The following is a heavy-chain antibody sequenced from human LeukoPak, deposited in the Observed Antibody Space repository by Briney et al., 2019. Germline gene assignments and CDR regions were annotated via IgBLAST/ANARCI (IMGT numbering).Heavy chain of an antibody. Sequence: ASVKVSCKTSGYSFTSFYIHWLRQAPGQGFEWIGWSDPNTGATKYENFQDRVTMTTDTSIRTAYMDLTRLTSDDTAVYYCARANPYDNKGYSPELRYWGQGTLVTVSS. V-gene: IGHV1-2*02. CDR3: ARANPYDNKGYSPELRY. CDR1: GYSFTSFY. J-gene: IGHJ4*02. D-gene: IGHD3-10*01. CDR2: SDPNTGAT.